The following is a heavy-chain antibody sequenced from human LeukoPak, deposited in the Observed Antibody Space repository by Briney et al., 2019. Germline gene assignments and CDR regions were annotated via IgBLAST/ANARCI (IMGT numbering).Heavy chain of an antibody. V-gene: IGHV1-2*02. CDR2: INPNSGGT. CDR3: ATVHHRYYDFWSGYYTTNY. D-gene: IGHD3-3*01. CDR1: GYTFTDYY. J-gene: IGHJ4*02. Sequence: ASVKVSCKASGYTFTDYYMHWVRQAPGQGLEWMGWINPNSGGTNYAQKFQGRVTMTRDTSISTAYMELSRLRPDDTAVYYCATVHHRYYDFWSGYYTTNYWGQGTLVTVSS.